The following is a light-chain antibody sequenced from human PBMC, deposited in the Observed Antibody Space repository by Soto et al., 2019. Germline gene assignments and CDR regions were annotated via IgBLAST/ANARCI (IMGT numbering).Light chain of an antibody. Sequence: QSVLTQPASVSGSPGQSITIPCTGISSDVGSSDLVSWYQQHPGRAPKLMIYEASKWPSGVSNRFSGSKSGNTASLTISGLQAEDEADYYCCSYSGSITWVFGGGTKVTVL. CDR3: CSYSGSITWV. CDR2: EAS. V-gene: IGLV2-23*01. J-gene: IGLJ3*02. CDR1: SSDVGSSDL.